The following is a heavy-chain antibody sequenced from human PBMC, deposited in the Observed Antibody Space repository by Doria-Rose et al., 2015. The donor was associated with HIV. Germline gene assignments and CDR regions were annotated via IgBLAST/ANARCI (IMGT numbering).Heavy chain of an antibody. CDR3: AREGRNTSMGGGYYYDS. Sequence: SPQPPGTGLEWIGEMNHSGNTKYNPSLESRATISIETSKNQFSLKLRAVTAADTAMYYCAREGRNTSMGGGYYYDSWGQGTLVIVSS. V-gene: IGHV4-34*01. D-gene: IGHD5-18*01. CDR2: MNHSGNT. J-gene: IGHJ4*02.